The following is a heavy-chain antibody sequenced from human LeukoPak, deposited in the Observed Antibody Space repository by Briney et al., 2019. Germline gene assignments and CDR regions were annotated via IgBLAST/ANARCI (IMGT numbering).Heavy chain of an antibody. CDR1: GGSISSRDHY. D-gene: IGHD5-12*01. J-gene: IGHJ5*01. V-gene: IGHV4-61*08. Sequence: SETLSLTCTVSGGSISSRDHYWGWIRQPPGKGLEWIGYIYYSGSTNYNPSLKSRVTISVDTSKTQFSLKLNSVTAADAAVYYCARGGYSSYHWFDSWGQGTLVTVSS. CDR2: IYYSGST. CDR3: ARGGYSSYHWFDS.